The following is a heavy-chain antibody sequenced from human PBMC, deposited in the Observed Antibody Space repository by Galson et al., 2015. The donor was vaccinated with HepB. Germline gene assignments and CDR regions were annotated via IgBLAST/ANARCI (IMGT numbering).Heavy chain of an antibody. CDR3: AREWFGEVTWLGA. V-gene: IGHV6-1*01. D-gene: IGHD3-10*01. Sequence: AISGDSVSSNSAAWNWIRQSPSRGLEWLGRTYYRSKWYNDYAVSVESRITINTDTSKNQFSLQLNSVTPDDTAVYYGAREWFGEVTWLGAWGQGTLVTVSA. CDR1: GDSVSSNSAA. J-gene: IGHJ5*02. CDR2: TYYRSKWYN.